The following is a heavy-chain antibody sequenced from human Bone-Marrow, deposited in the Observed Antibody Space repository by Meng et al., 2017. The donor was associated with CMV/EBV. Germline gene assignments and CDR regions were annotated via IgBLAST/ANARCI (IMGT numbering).Heavy chain of an antibody. CDR2: ISYDGSNK. CDR3: ARALPSIVVVVAAHFDY. CDR1: GFTFSSYA. D-gene: IGHD2-15*01. V-gene: IGHV3-30-3*01. J-gene: IGHJ4*02. Sequence: QVQLVESGGGVVQPGRSLRLPCAASGFTFSSYAMHWVRQAPGKGLEWVAVISYDGSNKYYADSVKGRFTISRDNSKNTLYLQMNSLRAEDTAVYYCARALPSIVVVVAAHFDYWGQGTLVTVSS.